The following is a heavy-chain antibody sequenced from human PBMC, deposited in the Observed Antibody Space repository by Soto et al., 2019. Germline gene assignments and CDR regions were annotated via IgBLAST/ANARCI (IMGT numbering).Heavy chain of an antibody. Sequence: LRLSCAASGFTFSSYGMHWVRQAPGKGLEWVAVISYDGSNKYYADSVKGRFTISRDNSKNTLYLQMNSLRAEDTAVYYCAKIFNEVAAAGEYYFDYWGQGTLVTVSS. CDR1: GFTFSSYG. V-gene: IGHV3-30*18. J-gene: IGHJ4*02. CDR2: ISYDGSNK. CDR3: AKIFNEVAAAGEYYFDY. D-gene: IGHD6-13*01.